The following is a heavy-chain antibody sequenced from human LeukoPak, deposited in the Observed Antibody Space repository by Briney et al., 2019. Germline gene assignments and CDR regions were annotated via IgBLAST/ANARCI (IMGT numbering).Heavy chain of an antibody. Sequence: GGSLRLSRAASGFTFSSYWMSWVRQAPGKGLEWVALISYDGVNKYYADSVKGRFTISRDNSKNTLYLRMNSLRVEDTALYYCAKLRELVTYYYYYGLDVWGQGTTVTVSS. J-gene: IGHJ6*02. CDR2: ISYDGVNK. CDR3: AKLRELVTYYYYYGLDV. CDR1: GFTFSSYW. V-gene: IGHV3-30*18. D-gene: IGHD1-1*01.